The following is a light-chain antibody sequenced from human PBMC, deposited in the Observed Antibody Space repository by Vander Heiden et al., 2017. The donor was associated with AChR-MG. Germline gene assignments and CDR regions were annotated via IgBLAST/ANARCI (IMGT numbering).Light chain of an antibody. CDR1: QSLLHSNGKSY. V-gene: IGKV2-28*01. CDR3: RQTLQTPYT. J-gene: IGKJ2*01. CDR2: LGS. Sequence: DIVMTQSPLSLLVTPGEQASIPCRSSQSLLHSNGKSYLDWHLQKAGQSPQLLFYLGSNRASGVPDRCSGSGSGTDFTLNISRVEAEDVGVYYCRQTLQTPYTFGQGTKLEIK.